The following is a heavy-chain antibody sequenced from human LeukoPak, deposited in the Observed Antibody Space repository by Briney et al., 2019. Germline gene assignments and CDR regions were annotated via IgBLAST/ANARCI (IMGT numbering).Heavy chain of an antibody. Sequence: GGSLRLSCAASGFTFSSYSMNWVRQAPGKGLEWVSSISSSSSYIYYADSVKGRFTISRDNAKNSLYLQMNSLRAEDTAVYYCADHFDWLTWLDPWGQGTLVTVSS. J-gene: IGHJ5*02. CDR1: GFTFSSYS. D-gene: IGHD3-9*01. V-gene: IGHV3-21*01. CDR3: ADHFDWLTWLDP. CDR2: ISSSSSYI.